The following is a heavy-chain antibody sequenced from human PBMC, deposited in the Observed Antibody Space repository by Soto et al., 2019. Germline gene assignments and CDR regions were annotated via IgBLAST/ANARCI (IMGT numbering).Heavy chain of an antibody. D-gene: IGHD3-9*01. J-gene: IGHJ6*02. V-gene: IGHV4-34*01. CDR2: INHSGST. CDR3: ARWPAVLRYFDWSNQGGYGMDV. CDR1: GGSFSGYY. Sequence: PSETVSLTCAVYGGSFSGYYWSWIRQPPGKGLEWIGEINHSGSTNYNPSLKSRVTISVDTSKNQFSLKLSSVTAADTAVYYCARWPAVLRYFDWSNQGGYGMDVWGQGTTVTVS.